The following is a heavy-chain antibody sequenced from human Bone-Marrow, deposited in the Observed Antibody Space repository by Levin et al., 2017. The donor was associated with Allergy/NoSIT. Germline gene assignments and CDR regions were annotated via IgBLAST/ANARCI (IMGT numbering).Heavy chain of an antibody. CDR3: ARGPVAIAIVDNGFDP. J-gene: IGHJ5*02. V-gene: IGHV3-21*01. CDR1: GFTFSSYA. CDR2: ISSTSSYI. Sequence: SGGSLRLSCAASGFTFSSYAINWVRQTPGKGLEWVSSISSTSSYIHYADSVKGRFTISRDNAKNSLYLQMNSLRAEDTAVYYCARGPVAIAIVDNGFDPWGQGTLVTVSS. D-gene: IGHD2-21*01.